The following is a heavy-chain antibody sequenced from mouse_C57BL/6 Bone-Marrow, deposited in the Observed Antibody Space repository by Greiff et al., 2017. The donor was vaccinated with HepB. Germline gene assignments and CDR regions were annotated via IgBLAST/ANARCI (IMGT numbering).Heavy chain of an antibody. CDR3: ASIDYYGSSYHYFDY. Sequence: VHLQQSVAELVRPGASVKLSCTASGFNIKNTYMHWVKQRPEQCLEWIGRIDPANGNTKYAPKFQGKATITADTSSNTAYLQLSSLTSEDTAIYYCASIDYYGSSYHYFDYWGQGTTLTVSS. CDR2: IDPANGNT. V-gene: IGHV14-3*01. J-gene: IGHJ2*01. CDR1: GFNIKNTY. D-gene: IGHD1-1*01.